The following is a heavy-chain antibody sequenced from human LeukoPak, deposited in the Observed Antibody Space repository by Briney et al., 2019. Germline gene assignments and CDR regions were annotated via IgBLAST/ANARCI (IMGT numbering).Heavy chain of an antibody. D-gene: IGHD6-25*01. Sequence: PGGSLRLSCAASGFTFDDYAMHWVRQAPGKGLEWVSGISWNSGSIGYADSVKGRFTVSRDNAKNSLYLQMNSLRAEDTAVYYCASGWADYWGQGTLVTVSS. CDR3: ASGWADY. CDR1: GFTFDDYA. V-gene: IGHV3-9*01. CDR2: ISWNSGSI. J-gene: IGHJ4*02.